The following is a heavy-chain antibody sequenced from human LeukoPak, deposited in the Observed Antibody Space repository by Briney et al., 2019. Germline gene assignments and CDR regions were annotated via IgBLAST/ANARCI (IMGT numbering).Heavy chain of an antibody. CDR1: GGSISSYY. CDR2: IYSSGST. Sequence: PSETLSLTCTVSGGSISSYYWSWIRQPPGKGLEWIGYIYSSGSTNYNPSLKSRVTISVDTSKNQFSLKLSSVPAADTAVYYCARHLRAGSPLFDYWGQGTLVTVSS. V-gene: IGHV4-4*09. J-gene: IGHJ4*02. D-gene: IGHD1-26*01. CDR3: ARHLRAGSPLFDY.